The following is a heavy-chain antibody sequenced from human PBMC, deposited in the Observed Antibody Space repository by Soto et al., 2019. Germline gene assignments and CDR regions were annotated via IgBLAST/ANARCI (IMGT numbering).Heavy chain of an antibody. CDR3: ARDRHSNGIRVLDYYYGMDV. D-gene: IGHD4-4*01. Sequence: SETMSLTCTVSGGYIRGGCYYWSWIQKHPGKGLEWIGYIYYSGSTYYNPSLKSRVTISVDTSKNQFSLKLSSVTAADTAVYYCARDRHSNGIRVLDYYYGMDVWGQGTTVTVSS. J-gene: IGHJ6*02. CDR2: IYYSGST. V-gene: IGHV4-31*03. CDR1: GGYIRGGCYY.